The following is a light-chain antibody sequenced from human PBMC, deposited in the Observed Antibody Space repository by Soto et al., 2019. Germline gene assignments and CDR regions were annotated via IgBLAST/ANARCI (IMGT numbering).Light chain of an antibody. CDR3: LQYSSSPPIT. CDR1: QSVSSRY. V-gene: IGKV3-20*01. CDR2: GAS. Sequence: EIVLTQSPGTLSLSPGERATLSCRASQSVSSRYLAGYQQKPGQAPRLLIYGASSRPTDIPDRFSGSGSGREFCLPVSRLQREESDVYYCLQYSSSPPITFGQGTRLDIK. J-gene: IGKJ5*01.